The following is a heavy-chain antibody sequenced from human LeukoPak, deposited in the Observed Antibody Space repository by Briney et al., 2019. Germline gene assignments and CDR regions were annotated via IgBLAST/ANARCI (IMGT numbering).Heavy chain of an antibody. CDR1: GYTFTGYY. V-gene: IGHV1-2*02. J-gene: IGHJ4*02. CDR3: ARDLGNYYDSSGYYYSRGYYFDY. Sequence: ASVKVSCKASGYTFTGYYMHWVRQAPGQGLEWKGWINPNSGGTNYAQKFQGRVTMTRDTSISTAYMELSRLRSDDTAVYYCARDLGNYYDSSGYYYSRGYYFDYWGQGTLVTVSS. CDR2: INPNSGGT. D-gene: IGHD3-22*01.